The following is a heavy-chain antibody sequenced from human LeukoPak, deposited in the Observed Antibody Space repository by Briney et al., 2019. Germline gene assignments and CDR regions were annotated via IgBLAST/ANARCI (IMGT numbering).Heavy chain of an antibody. CDR2: IYHSGST. CDR3: ARSIAVTSPNYYFDY. V-gene: IGHV4-4*02. J-gene: IGHJ4*02. Sequence: SGTLSLTCAVSGGSISSSNWWSWVRPPPGKGLEWIGEIYHSGSTNYNPSLESRVTISVDKSKNQFSLKLSSVTAADTAVYYCARSIAVTSPNYYFDYWGQGTLVTVSS. D-gene: IGHD6-19*01. CDR1: GGSISSSNW.